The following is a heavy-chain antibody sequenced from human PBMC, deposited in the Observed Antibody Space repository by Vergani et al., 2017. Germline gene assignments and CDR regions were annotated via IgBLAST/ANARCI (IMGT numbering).Heavy chain of an antibody. CDR1: VGSISSGSYY. CDR3: ARDPPYSTTWPFLLLDMDV. D-gene: IGHD6-13*01. V-gene: IGHV4-61*02. CDR2: FYTGGGT. J-gene: IGHJ6*02. Sequence: QVQLQESGPGLVRPSQTLSLTCTVPVGSISSGSYYCSWFREPAGKGLEWIGRFYTGGGTSSNPTLKSRVTISVDTSKNQFSLQLSSVTAADTAVYYCARDPPYSTTWPFLLLDMDVWGQGTTVTVSS.